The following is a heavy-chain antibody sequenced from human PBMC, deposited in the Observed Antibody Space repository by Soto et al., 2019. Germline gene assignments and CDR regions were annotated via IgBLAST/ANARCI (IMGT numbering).Heavy chain of an antibody. J-gene: IGHJ6*02. CDR1: GFTFSSYW. V-gene: IGHV3-7*03. Sequence: GGSLRLSCAASGFTFSSYWMSWVRQAPGKGLEWVANIKQDGSEKYYVDSVKGRFTISRDNAKNSLYLQMNSLRAEDTAVYYCARVGDLGYDSSGYYYYYYYGMDVWGQGTTVTVSS. CDR3: ARVGDLGYDSSGYYYYYYYGMDV. D-gene: IGHD3-22*01. CDR2: IKQDGSEK.